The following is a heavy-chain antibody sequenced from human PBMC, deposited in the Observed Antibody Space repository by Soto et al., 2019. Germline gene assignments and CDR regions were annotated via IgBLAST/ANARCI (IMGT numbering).Heavy chain of an antibody. CDR2: IWSDGRNK. Sequence: WGSLRISCAACGYDVSDNGMDWVRQIPGKGLEWVALIWSDGRNKYYADSVRDRFTVSRDNSKNMLYLQLNSLKVEDTALYYCARGTAVMDHWGQGTLVTVSS. D-gene: IGHD3-16*01. J-gene: IGHJ4*02. V-gene: IGHV3-33*01. CDR1: GYDVSDNG. CDR3: ARGTAVMDH.